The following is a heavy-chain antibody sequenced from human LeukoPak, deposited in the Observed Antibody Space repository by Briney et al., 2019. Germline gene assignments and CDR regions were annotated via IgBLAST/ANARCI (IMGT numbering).Heavy chain of an antibody. D-gene: IGHD3-22*01. CDR3: ATTQDSSGYYYSYYYYYYGMDV. CDR1: GYTFTGYC. V-gene: IGHV1-2*02. J-gene: IGHJ6*02. CDR2: INPNSGGT. Sequence: ASVKVSCKASGYTFTGYCMHWVRQAPGQGLEWMGWINPNSGGTNYAQKFQGRVTMTRDTSISTAYMELSRLRSDDTAVYYCATTQDSSGYYYSYYYYYYGMDVWGQGTTVTVSS.